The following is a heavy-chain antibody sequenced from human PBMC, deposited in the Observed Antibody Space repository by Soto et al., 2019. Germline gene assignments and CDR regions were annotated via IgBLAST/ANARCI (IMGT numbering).Heavy chain of an antibody. J-gene: IGHJ6*02. CDR2: IIPIFGTA. D-gene: IGHD1-26*01. CDR3: ARITSGSNLIYYYYGMDV. CDR1: GGTSSSYA. V-gene: IGHV1-69*13. Sequence: GASVKVSCKASGGTSSSYAISWVRQSPGQGLEWMGGIIPIFGTANYAQKFQGRVTITADESTSTAYMELSSLRSEDTAVYYCARITSGSNLIYYYYGMDVWGQGTTVTVSS.